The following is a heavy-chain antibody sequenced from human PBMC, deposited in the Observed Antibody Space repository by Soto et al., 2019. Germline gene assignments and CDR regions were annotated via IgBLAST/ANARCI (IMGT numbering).Heavy chain of an antibody. Sequence: SETLSLTCTVSGGSISSGDYYWSWIRQPPGKGLEWIGYIYYSGSTYYNPSLKSRVTISVDTSKNQFSLKLSSVTAADTAVYYCARATRWLRFVVGMDVWGQGTTVTVSS. D-gene: IGHD5-12*01. CDR1: GGSISSGDYY. J-gene: IGHJ6*02. CDR2: IYYSGST. CDR3: ARATRWLRFVVGMDV. V-gene: IGHV4-30-4*01.